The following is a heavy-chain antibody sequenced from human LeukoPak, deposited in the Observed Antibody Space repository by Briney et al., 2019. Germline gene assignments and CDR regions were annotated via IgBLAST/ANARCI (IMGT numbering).Heavy chain of an antibody. V-gene: IGHV3-7*05. J-gene: IGHJ5*02. CDR2: IKPDGSAT. Sequence: GGSLRLSCAASGFIFSNFWMYWVRQAPGKGLEWVATIKPDGSATYYVDSVKGRFTISRDNAENSLYLQVNGLRAEDTAVYYCARGKYGDYVENWFDPWGQGTLVTVSS. CDR1: GFIFSNFW. CDR3: ARGKYGDYVENWFDP. D-gene: IGHD4-17*01.